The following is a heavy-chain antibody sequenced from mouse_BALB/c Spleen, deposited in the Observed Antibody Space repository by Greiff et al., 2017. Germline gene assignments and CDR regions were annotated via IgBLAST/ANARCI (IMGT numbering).Heavy chain of an antibody. V-gene: IGHV5-9-3*01. D-gene: IGHD3-3*01. Sequence: EVKVVESGGGLVKPGGSLKLSCAASGFTFSSYAMSWVRQTPEKRLEWVATISSGGSYTYYPDSVKGRFTISRDNAKNTLYLQMSSLRSEDTAMYYCARHGGPWGEGTLVTVSA. CDR2: ISSGGSYT. J-gene: IGHJ3*01. CDR1: GFTFSSYA. CDR3: ARHGGP.